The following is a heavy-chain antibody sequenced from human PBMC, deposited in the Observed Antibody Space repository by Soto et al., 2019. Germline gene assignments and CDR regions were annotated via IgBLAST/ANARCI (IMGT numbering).Heavy chain of an antibody. CDR2: ISGSGDST. D-gene: IGHD6-19*01. Sequence: EVQLLESGGGLVQPGGSLRLSCAASGFTFSSYAMSWVRQAPGKGLEWVSVISGSGDSTYYADSVRGRFTISRDNSKNPLYLQMNSMRAEDTAVYYCAKDRDVAVARPTKCSGMDVWGQGTTVTVSS. CDR3: AKDRDVAVARPTKCSGMDV. V-gene: IGHV3-23*01. J-gene: IGHJ6*02. CDR1: GFTFSSYA.